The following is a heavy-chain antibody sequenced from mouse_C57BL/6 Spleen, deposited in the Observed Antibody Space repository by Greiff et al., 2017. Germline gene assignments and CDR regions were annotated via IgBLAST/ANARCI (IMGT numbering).Heavy chain of an antibody. J-gene: IGHJ4*01. D-gene: IGHD1-1*01. V-gene: IGHV1-64*01. CDR2: IHPNSGST. CDR1: GYTFTSYW. Sequence: QVQLKQPGAELVKPGASVKLSCKASGYTFTSYWMHWVKQRPGQGLEWIGMIHPNSGSTNYNEKFKSKATLTVDKSSSTAYMQLSSLTSEDSAVYYCARGGKLLRRDAMDYWGQGTSVTVSS. CDR3: ARGGKLLRRDAMDY.